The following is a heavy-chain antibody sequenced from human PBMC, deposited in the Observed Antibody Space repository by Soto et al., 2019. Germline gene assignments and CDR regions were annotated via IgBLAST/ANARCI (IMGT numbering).Heavy chain of an antibody. CDR2: IYYSGST. CDR3: ARLRPYYYDSSGCFDS. D-gene: IGHD3-22*01. J-gene: IGHJ4*02. Sequence: QVQLQESGPGLVKPSETLSLTCTVSGGSISSYYWSWIRQPPGKGLEWIGYIYYSGSTNYNPSLKSRVTISVDTSKNHFSLKLSSVTAADTAVYYCARLRPYYYDSSGCFDSWGQGTLVTVSS. V-gene: IGHV4-59*08. CDR1: GGSISSYY.